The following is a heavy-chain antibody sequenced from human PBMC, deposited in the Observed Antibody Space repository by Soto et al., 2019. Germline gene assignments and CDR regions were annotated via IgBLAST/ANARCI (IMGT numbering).Heavy chain of an antibody. D-gene: IGHD3-10*01. CDR1: GGSISSGGYY. CDR2: IYYSGST. CDR3: AREGVTDYYYGMDV. Sequence: QVQLQESGPGLVKPSQTLSLTCTVSGGSISSGGYYWSWIRQHPGKGLEWIGYIYYSGSTYYNPSLKSRVTXXVXTXXNQFSLKLSSVTAADTAVYYCAREGVTDYYYGMDVWGQGTTVTVSS. J-gene: IGHJ6*02. V-gene: IGHV4-31*03.